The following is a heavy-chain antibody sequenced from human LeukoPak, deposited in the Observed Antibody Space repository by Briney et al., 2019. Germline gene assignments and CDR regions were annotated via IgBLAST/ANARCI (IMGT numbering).Heavy chain of an antibody. J-gene: IGHJ5*02. CDR2: IYYSGST. CDR1: GGSISSGGYY. V-gene: IGHV4-31*03. D-gene: IGHD4-11*01. Sequence: PSQTLSLTCTVSGGSISSGGYYWSWIRQHPGKGLEWIGYIYYSGSTYYNPSLKSRVTISVDTSKNQFSLKLSSVTAADTAVYYCARSMTTEGWFDPWGQGTLVTVSS. CDR3: ARSMTTEGWFDP.